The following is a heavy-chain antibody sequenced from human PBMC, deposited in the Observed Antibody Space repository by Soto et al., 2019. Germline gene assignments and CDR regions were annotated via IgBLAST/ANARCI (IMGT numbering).Heavy chain of an antibody. V-gene: IGHV4-59*01. CDR1: GSSISSYY. J-gene: IGHJ4*02. CDR3: ARYNSYAIDY. Sequence: SATQSLTGHVSGSSISSYYLILIRQPPGKGLEWIANIHYSGTTNYNPSLASRVTLSVDTSKNQFSLKMTSVTAADRAMYFCARYNSYAIDYWGRGTLVTVSA. D-gene: IGHD2-8*01. CDR2: IHYSGTT.